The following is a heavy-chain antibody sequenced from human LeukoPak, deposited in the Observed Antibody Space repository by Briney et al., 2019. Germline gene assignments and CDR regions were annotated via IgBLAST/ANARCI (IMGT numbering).Heavy chain of an antibody. CDR2: ISAYNGNT. CDR3: ARGDRGGWYYDSSGYFNYFDY. Sequence: GASVKVSCKASGYTFTSYGISWVRQAPGQGLEWMGWISAYNGNTNYAQKLQGRVTMTTDTSTSTAYMELRSLRSDDTAVYYCARGDRGGWYYDSSGYFNYFDYWGQGTLVTVPS. J-gene: IGHJ4*02. V-gene: IGHV1-18*01. D-gene: IGHD3-22*01. CDR1: GYTFTSYG.